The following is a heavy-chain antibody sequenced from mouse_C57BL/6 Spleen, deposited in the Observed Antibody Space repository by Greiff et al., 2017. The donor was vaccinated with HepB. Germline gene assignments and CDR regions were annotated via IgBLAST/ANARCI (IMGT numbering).Heavy chain of an antibody. Sequence: EVMLVESGGGLVQPGGSLSLSCAASGFTFTDYYMSWVRQPPGKALEWLGFIRNKANGYTTEYSASVKGRFTISRDNSQSILYLQMNALRAEDSATYYCARYKLQLFYAMDYWGQGTSVTVSS. CDR2: IRNKANGYTT. J-gene: IGHJ4*01. V-gene: IGHV7-3*01. CDR1: GFTFTDYY. CDR3: ARYKLQLFYAMDY. D-gene: IGHD4-1*02.